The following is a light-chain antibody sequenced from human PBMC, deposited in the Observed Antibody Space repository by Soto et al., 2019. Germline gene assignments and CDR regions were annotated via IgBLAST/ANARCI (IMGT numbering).Light chain of an antibody. CDR2: DVT. Sequence: QSALTQPRSVSGSPGQSVTISCTGTSIDVGRYDYVSWYQQYPGEAPKLIIYDVTERPSGVPDRFSGSKSGNTASLTISGLRAEDEAAYSCCSFAGSYSYVFXSGTKVTVL. V-gene: IGLV2-11*01. J-gene: IGLJ1*01. CDR1: SIDVGRYDY. CDR3: CSFAGSYSYV.